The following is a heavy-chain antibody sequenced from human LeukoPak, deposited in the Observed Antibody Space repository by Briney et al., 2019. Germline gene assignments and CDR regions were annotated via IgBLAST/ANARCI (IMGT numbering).Heavy chain of an antibody. D-gene: IGHD3-3*01. CDR2: IYYSGST. Sequence: SETLSLTCTVSGGSISSSSYYWGWIRQPPGKGLEWIGSIYYSGSTYYNPSLKSRVTISVDTSKNQFSLKLSSVTAADTAVYYCARQGYDFWSGCPGHYYYYMDVWGKGTTVTVSS. V-gene: IGHV4-39*01. J-gene: IGHJ6*03. CDR1: GGSISSSSYY. CDR3: ARQGYDFWSGCPGHYYYYMDV.